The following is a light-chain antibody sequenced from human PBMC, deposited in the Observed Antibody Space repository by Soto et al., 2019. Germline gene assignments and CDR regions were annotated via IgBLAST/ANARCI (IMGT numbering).Light chain of an antibody. J-gene: IGKJ3*01. CDR2: GAS. V-gene: IGKV3-15*01. Sequence: TLSVSPGERGTLSCRASQIFSSNLAWYQQKPGQAPRLLIYGASTRATGIPARFSGSGSGTEFTLTISSLQSEDVAVYYCQQYHNWPFTFGPGTKVDIK. CDR3: QQYHNWPFT. CDR1: QIFSSN.